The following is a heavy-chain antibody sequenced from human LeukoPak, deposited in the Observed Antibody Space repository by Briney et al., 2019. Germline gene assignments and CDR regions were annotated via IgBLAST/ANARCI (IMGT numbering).Heavy chain of an antibody. D-gene: IGHD3-22*01. CDR2: IYYSGST. Sequence: SETLSLTCTVSGGSISSGGYYWSWIRQHPGKGLEWIGYIYYSGSTYYNPSLKSRVTISVDTSKNQFSLKLSSVTAADTAVYYCARPDGRSSGYYGAFDIWGQGTMVTVSS. CDR1: GGSISSGGYY. V-gene: IGHV4-31*03. CDR3: ARPDGRSSGYYGAFDI. J-gene: IGHJ3*02.